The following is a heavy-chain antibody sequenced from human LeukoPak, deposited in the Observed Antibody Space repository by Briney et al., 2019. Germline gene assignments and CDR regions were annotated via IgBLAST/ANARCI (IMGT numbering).Heavy chain of an antibody. CDR1: GFTVSNNY. CDR2: IYSGGST. V-gene: IGHV3-53*01. CDR3: ARDPSITMVRGVKTYGMDV. J-gene: IGHJ6*02. Sequence: GGSLRLSCAASGFTVSNNYMSWVRQAPGKGLEWVSVIYSGGSTYYADSVKGRFTISRDNSKNTLYLQMNSLRAEDTAVYYCARDPSITMVRGVKTYGMDVWGQGTTVTVSS. D-gene: IGHD3-10*01.